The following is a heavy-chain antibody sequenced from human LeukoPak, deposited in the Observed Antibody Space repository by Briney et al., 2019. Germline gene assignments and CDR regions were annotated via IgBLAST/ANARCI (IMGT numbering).Heavy chain of an antibody. CDR2: IYYSGST. J-gene: IGHJ5*02. D-gene: IGHD5-18*01. CDR3: ARYSYGGEDWFDP. V-gene: IGHV4-39*02. CDR1: GGSVSSSNYY. Sequence: SETLSLTCTVYGGSVSSSNYYWGWLRQPPGKGLEWIGSIYYSGSTYYNPSLKSRVTISVDTSKNYFSLKMSSVTAADTAVYYCARYSYGGEDWFDPWGPGNPGHRLL.